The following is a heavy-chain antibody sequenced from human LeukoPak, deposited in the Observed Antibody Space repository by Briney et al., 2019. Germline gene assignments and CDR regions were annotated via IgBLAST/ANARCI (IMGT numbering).Heavy chain of an antibody. CDR1: GYTFASYY. D-gene: IGHD2-2*01. Sequence: ASVKASCKASGYTFASYYMQRVRQAPGQGLEWMGIINPSGGSTSYAQKFQGRVTMTRDTSTSTVYMQLSSLRSEDTAVYYCARGGSMVYWGQGTLVTVSS. J-gene: IGHJ4*02. CDR3: ARGGSMVY. CDR2: INPSGGST. V-gene: IGHV1-46*01.